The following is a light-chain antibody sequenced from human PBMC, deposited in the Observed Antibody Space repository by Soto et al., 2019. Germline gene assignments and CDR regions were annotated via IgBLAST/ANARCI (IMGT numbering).Light chain of an antibody. V-gene: IGKV3-15*01. CDR3: QQYNDGRA. J-gene: IGKJ1*01. CDR1: QSVSNN. CDR2: RAS. Sequence: EIVMTQSPATLSVSPGERATLSCRADQSVSNNLAWYQHKPGQAPRHLIYRASTRATGVPARFSGSGSGTEFTLTISSLQSEDFAVYYCQQYNDGRAFGQGTQVESK.